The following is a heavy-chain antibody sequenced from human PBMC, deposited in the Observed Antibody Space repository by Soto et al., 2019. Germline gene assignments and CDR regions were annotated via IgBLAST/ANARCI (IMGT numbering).Heavy chain of an antibody. D-gene: IGHD2-21*02. CDR2: IWCDGSNK. J-gene: IGHJ4*02. V-gene: IGHV3-33*01. CDR1: GFTFSSYG. CDR3: ARGSVVVTATPLDY. Sequence: QVQLVESGGGVVQPGGSLRLSCAASGFTFSSYGMHWVRQAPGKGLEWVAVIWCDGSNKYYADSVKGRFTISRDNSKNTLSVQMNRLRAENTAVYYGARGSVVVTATPLDYWGQGTLVTVSS.